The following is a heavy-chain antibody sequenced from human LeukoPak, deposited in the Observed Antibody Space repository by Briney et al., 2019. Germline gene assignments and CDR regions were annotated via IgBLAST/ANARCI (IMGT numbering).Heavy chain of an antibody. D-gene: IGHD2-15*01. J-gene: IGHJ4*02. V-gene: IGHV3-21*03. Sequence: GGSLRLSCAGSGFNFGTSTMNWARQAPGKGLEWVSSISDDGRDTHYSDSVRGRFTISRDNAETSLYLQMNSLRAEDTAINFCLRGDTRDYWGQGTLVTVSS. CDR3: LRGDTRDY. CDR1: GFNFGTST. CDR2: ISDDGRDT.